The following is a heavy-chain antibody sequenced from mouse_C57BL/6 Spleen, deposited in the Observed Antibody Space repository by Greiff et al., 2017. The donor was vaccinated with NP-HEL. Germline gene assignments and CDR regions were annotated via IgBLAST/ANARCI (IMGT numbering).Heavy chain of an antibody. Sequence: EVQLVESGGGLVKPGGSLKLSCAASGFTFSSYAMSWVRQTPEKRLEWVATISDGGSYTYYPDNVKGRFTISRDNAKNNLYLQMSHLKSEDTAMYYCARDSYSNSWFAYWGQGTLVTVSA. CDR1: GFTFSSYA. CDR2: ISDGGSYT. CDR3: ARDSYSNSWFAY. V-gene: IGHV5-4*01. J-gene: IGHJ3*01. D-gene: IGHD2-5*01.